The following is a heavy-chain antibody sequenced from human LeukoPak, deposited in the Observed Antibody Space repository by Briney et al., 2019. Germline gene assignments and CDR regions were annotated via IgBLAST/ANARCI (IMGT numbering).Heavy chain of an antibody. CDR2: ISGSGGST. CDR3: AKNYSSSLFDY. V-gene: IGHV3-23*01. Sequence: GGSLRLSCAASGFTFSSYGMSWVRQAPGKGLEWVSAISGSGGSTYYADSVKGRFTTSRDNSKNTLYLQMNSLRAEDTAVYYCAKNYSSSLFDYWGQGTLVTVSS. J-gene: IGHJ4*02. D-gene: IGHD6-13*01. CDR1: GFTFSSYG.